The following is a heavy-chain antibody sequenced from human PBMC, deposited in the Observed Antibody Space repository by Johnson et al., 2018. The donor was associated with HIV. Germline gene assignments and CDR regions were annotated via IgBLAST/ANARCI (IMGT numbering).Heavy chain of an antibody. CDR3: AREEIVVVTAMDAFDI. CDR1: GFTFSSYA. D-gene: IGHD2-21*02. V-gene: IGHV3-30-3*01. Sequence: VQLLESGGGVVQPGRSLRLSCAASGFTFSSYAMHWVRQAPGKGLEWVAVISYDGSNKYYADSVKGRFTISRDNSKNTLYLQMNSLRAEDTAVYYCAREEIVVVTAMDAFDIWGQGTMVTVSS. J-gene: IGHJ3*02. CDR2: ISYDGSNK.